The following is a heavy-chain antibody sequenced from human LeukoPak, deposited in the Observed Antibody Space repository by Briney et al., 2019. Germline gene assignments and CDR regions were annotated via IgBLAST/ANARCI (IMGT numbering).Heavy chain of an antibody. CDR3: ARHVTISGPYDASDI. Sequence: SETLSLTCTVSGDSISSYYWSWIRHPPGKGLEWIGHIYYSGGTDYNPSLKSRVTISVDTSKNQFSLKLRSVTAADTAVYYCARHVTISGPYDASDIWGQGTMVTVSP. V-gene: IGHV4-59*08. D-gene: IGHD5-24*01. CDR2: IYYSGGT. CDR1: GDSISSYY. J-gene: IGHJ3*02.